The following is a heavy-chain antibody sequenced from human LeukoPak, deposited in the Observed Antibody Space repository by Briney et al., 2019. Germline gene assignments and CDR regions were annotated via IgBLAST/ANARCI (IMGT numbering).Heavy chain of an antibody. J-gene: IGHJ4*02. V-gene: IGHV3-7*01. D-gene: IGHD2-21*01. CDR1: GFTFTKYW. CDR2: IKEDGTEK. Sequence: GGSLRLSCAASGFTFTKYWMSWVRQAPGKGLEWLAKIKEDGTEKYYVDSVKGRFTISRDNAKNSLSLQMNSLGADDTAIYFCADVVRGYWGQGILVTVSS. CDR3: ADVVRGY.